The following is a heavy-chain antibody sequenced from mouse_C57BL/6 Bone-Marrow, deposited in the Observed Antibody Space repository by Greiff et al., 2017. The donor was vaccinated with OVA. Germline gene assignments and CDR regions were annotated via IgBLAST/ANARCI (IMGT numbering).Heavy chain of an antibody. J-gene: IGHJ4*01. D-gene: IGHD1-1*01. CDR1: GFTFSSYG. CDR3: ASPYYGSYYYAMDY. Sequence: EVKLLESGGDLVKPGGSLKLSCAASGFTFSSYGMSWVRQTPDQRLEWVANISSGGSYTYYPDSVKGRFTISRDNAKNTLYLQMSSLKSEDRAMYYFASPYYGSYYYAMDYWGQGTSVTVSS. V-gene: IGHV5-6*02. CDR2: ISSGGSYT.